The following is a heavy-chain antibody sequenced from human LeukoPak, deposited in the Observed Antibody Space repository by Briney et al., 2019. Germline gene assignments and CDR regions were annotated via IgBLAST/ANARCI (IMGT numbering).Heavy chain of an antibody. CDR3: ARARSGWPHDAFDI. Sequence: ASVKVSCKASGYTFTSYAMNWVRQAPGQGLEWMGWINTNTGNPTYAQGLTGRFVFSLDTSVSTAYLQISSLKAEDTAVYYCARARSGWPHDAFDIWGQGTMVTVSS. D-gene: IGHD6-19*01. CDR2: INTNTGNP. J-gene: IGHJ3*02. CDR1: GYTFTSYA. V-gene: IGHV7-4-1*02.